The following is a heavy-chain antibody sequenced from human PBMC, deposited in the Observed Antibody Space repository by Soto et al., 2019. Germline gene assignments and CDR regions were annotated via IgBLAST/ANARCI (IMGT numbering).Heavy chain of an antibody. J-gene: IGHJ6*02. CDR2: IIPIFGTA. V-gene: IGHV1-69*13. Sequence: VASVKVSCKASGGTFSSYAISWVRQAPGQGLEWMGGIIPIFGTANYAQKFQGRVTITADESTSTAYMELSSLRSEDTAVYYCARTPVVPAAIGPIYYYGMDVWG. D-gene: IGHD2-2*02. CDR3: ARTPVVPAAIGPIYYYGMDV. CDR1: GGTFSSYA.